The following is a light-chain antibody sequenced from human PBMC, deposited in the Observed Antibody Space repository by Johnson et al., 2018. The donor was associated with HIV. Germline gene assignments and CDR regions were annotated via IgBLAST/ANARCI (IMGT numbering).Light chain of an antibody. CDR1: SSNIGNNY. CDR2: ENN. CDR3: GTWDNSLNTGAV. J-gene: IGLJ1*01. Sequence: QSVLTQPPSVSAAPGQKVTISCSGSSSNIGNNYVSWYQQLPGTAPKLLIYENNKRPSGVPDRFSGSTSGTSATLGITGLQTGDEAVYYCGTWDNSLNTGAVFGAGTKVTVL. V-gene: IGLV1-51*02.